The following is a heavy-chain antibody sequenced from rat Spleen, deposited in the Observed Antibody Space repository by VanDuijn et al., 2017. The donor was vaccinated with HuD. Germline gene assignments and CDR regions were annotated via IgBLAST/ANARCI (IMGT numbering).Heavy chain of an antibody. V-gene: IGHV5-7*01. CDR3: ARHGVNYGSYNWFAY. D-gene: IGHD1-6*01. J-gene: IGHJ3*01. Sequence: EVQLVESGGGLVQPGRSMKLSCAASGFTFSDYIMAWVRQAPKKGLEWVATIRYDGSRTYYRDSVKGRFTISRDNAESTLYLQMDSLRSEDTATYYCARHGVNYGSYNWFAYWGQGTLVTVSS. CDR2: IRYDGSRT. CDR1: GFTFSDYI.